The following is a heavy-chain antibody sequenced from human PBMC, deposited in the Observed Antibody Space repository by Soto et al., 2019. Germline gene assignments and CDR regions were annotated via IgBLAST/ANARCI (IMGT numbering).Heavy chain of an antibody. CDR2: IYPGDSDT. Sequence: PGESLKISCKGSGYSFTSYGIGWVRQMPGKGLEWMGIIYPGDSDTRYSPSFQGQVTISADKSISTAYLQWSSLKASDTAMYYCARPAVTTSGYFQHWGQGTLVTVSS. CDR3: ARPAVTTSGYFQH. CDR1: GYSFTSYG. D-gene: IGHD4-17*01. J-gene: IGHJ1*01. V-gene: IGHV5-51*01.